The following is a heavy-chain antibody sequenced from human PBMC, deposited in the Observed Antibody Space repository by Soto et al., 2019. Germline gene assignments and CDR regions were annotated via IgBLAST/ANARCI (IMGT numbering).Heavy chain of an antibody. Sequence: SETLSLTCTVSGGSISSYYRSWIRQPPGKGLKKIGYIYYSGSTNYNPSPKSRVTISVDTSKNQFSLKLSSVTAADTAVYYCARSYRRYCSGGSCYSYYYYYMDVWGKGTTVTVSS. D-gene: IGHD2-15*01. CDR1: GGSISSYY. J-gene: IGHJ6*03. CDR2: IYYSGST. CDR3: ARSYRRYCSGGSCYSYYYYYMDV. V-gene: IGHV4-59*01.